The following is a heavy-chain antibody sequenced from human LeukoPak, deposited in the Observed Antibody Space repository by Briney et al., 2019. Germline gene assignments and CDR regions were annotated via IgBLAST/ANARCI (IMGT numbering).Heavy chain of an antibody. D-gene: IGHD6-19*01. V-gene: IGHV3-66*01. Sequence: GGSLRLSCAASGFTFSSNYMSWVRQAPGKGLEWVSVIYSGGSTYYADSVKGRFTISRDNSKNTLYLQMNSLRAEDTAVYNCASVLDSSGWWGYDYRGQGTLVTVSS. CDR2: IYSGGST. J-gene: IGHJ4*02. CDR1: GFTFSSNY. CDR3: ASVLDSSGWWGYDY.